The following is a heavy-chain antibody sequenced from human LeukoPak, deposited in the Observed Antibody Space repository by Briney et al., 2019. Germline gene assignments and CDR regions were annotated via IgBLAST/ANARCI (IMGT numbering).Heavy chain of an antibody. J-gene: IGHJ4*02. CDR1: GYTFTNYF. D-gene: IGHD2-2*01. V-gene: IGHV1-46*01. Sequence: EASVKVSCKASGYTFTNYFMHWVRQAPGQGLERMGIINPSGGSTTYAQKFQGRVTMTRDTSTSTVYMELSSLRSEDTAVYYCARSSTSDYWGQGTLVTVSS. CDR2: INPSGGST. CDR3: ARSSTSDY.